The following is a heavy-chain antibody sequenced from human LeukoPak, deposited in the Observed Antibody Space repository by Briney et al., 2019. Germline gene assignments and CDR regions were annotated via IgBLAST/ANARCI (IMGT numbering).Heavy chain of an antibody. J-gene: IGHJ4*02. V-gene: IGHV3-48*01. CDR2: ISISTTNI. D-gene: IGHD3-9*01. Sequence: GGSLRLSCAASGFTFSSYSMNWVRQAPGQGLEWVSYISISTTNIYYADSVKGRFTVSRDNAKNSLYPQMNNLRADDTAVYYCARDHDWAFDYWGQGTLVTVSS. CDR3: ARDHDWAFDY. CDR1: GFTFSSYS.